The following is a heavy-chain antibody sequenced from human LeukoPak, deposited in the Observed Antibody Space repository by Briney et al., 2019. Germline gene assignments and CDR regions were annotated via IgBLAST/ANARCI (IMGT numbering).Heavy chain of an antibody. Sequence: ASVKVSCKASGYTFTCYGINWVRQAPGQGLEWMGWISTYNGNTNYAQKFQGRVTVTRDTSTSTVHMELSGLRSEDTAVYYCARDQEGFDYWGQGTLVTVSS. CDR3: ARDQEGFDY. CDR1: GYTFTCYG. V-gene: IGHV1-18*01. CDR2: ISTYNGNT. J-gene: IGHJ4*02.